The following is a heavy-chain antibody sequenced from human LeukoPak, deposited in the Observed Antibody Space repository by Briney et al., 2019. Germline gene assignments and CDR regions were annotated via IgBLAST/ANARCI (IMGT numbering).Heavy chain of an antibody. CDR1: GFTFSSYS. CDR2: ISSSSSTI. D-gene: IGHD3-3*01. CDR3: AKDVRVTTPNWFDP. V-gene: IGHV3-48*01. Sequence: GGSLRLSCAASGFTFSSYSMNWVRQAPGKGLEWVSYISSSSSTIYYADSVKGRFTISRDNAKNSLYLQMNSLRAEDTAVYYCAKDVRVTTPNWFDPWGQGTLVTVSS. J-gene: IGHJ5*02.